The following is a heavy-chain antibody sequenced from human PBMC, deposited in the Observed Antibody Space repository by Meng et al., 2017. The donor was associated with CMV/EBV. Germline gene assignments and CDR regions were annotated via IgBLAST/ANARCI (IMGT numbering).Heavy chain of an antibody. D-gene: IGHD1-26*01. CDR1: GFTFSSYA. J-gene: IGHJ4*02. V-gene: IGHV3-30*04. CDR3: AGEGVGWELLGSPFDY. CDR2: ISYDGSNK. Sequence: GGSLRLSCAASGFTFSSYAMHWVRQAPGKGLEWVAVISYDGSNKYYADSVKGRFTISRDNSKNTLYLQMNSLRAEDTAVYYCAGEGVGWELLGSPFDYWGQGTLVTVSS.